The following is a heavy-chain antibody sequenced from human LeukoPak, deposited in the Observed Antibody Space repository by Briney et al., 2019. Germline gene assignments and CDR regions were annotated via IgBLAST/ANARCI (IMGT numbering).Heavy chain of an antibody. J-gene: IGHJ6*03. V-gene: IGHV3-66*02. CDR3: ARVSAGYSSSWSTDWYYYYMDV. D-gene: IGHD6-13*01. Sequence: GGSLRLSCAASGFTVSSNYMSWVRQAPGKGLERVSVIYSGGSTYYADSVKGRFTISRDNSKNTLYLQMNSLRAEDTAVYYCARVSAGYSSSWSTDWYYYYMDVWGKGTTVTVSS. CDR1: GFTVSSNY. CDR2: IYSGGST.